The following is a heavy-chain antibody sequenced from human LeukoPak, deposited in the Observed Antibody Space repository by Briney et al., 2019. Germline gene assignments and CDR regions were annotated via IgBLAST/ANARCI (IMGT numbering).Heavy chain of an antibody. CDR1: GYTCTNCY. D-gene: IGHD1-26*01. CDR3: ARDGGSFSADY. V-gene: IGHV1-46*01. CDR2: INPSGGST. J-gene: IGHJ4*02. Sequence: GASVKVSCKASGYTCTNCYMHWVRQAPGQGLEWMGIINPSGGSTIFAQKFQGRVTMTRDTSTSTDYMELNSLRSEDTAVYYCARDGGSFSADYWGQGALVSVSS.